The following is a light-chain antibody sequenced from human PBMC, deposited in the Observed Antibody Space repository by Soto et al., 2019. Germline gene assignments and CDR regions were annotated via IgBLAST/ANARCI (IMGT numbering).Light chain of an antibody. J-gene: IGKJ2*01. CDR3: QQYNNWYT. CDR1: QSVSSN. CDR2: DVS. Sequence: ETVMTQSPATLSVSPGERATLSCRASQSVSSNLAWYQQKPRQAPRLLIYDVSTRATGIPARFSGSGSGTEFTLTISSLQSEDFAIYYCQQYNNWYTFGQGTKLEIK. V-gene: IGKV3-15*01.